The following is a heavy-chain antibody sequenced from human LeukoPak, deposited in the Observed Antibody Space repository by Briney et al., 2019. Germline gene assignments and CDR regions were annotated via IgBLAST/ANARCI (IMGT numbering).Heavy chain of an antibody. CDR2: IIPIFGTA. D-gene: IGHD4-23*01. J-gene: IGHJ4*02. CDR1: GGTFSSYA. CDR3: AREPLGNFLHYFDY. V-gene: IGHV1-69*13. Sequence: ASVKVSCKASGGTFSSYAISWVRQAPGQGLEWMGGIIPIFGTANYAQKFQGRVTITADESTSTAYMELSSLRSEDTAVYYCAREPLGNFLHYFDYWGQGTLVTVSS.